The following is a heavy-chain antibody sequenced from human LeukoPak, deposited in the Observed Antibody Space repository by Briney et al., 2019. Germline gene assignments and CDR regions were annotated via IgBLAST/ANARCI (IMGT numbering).Heavy chain of an antibody. CDR2: IYYSGST. J-gene: IGHJ4*02. Sequence: SETLSLTCTVSGGSISSSSYYWGWIRQPPGKGLEWIGSIYYSGSTYYNPSLKSRVTISVDTSKNQFSLKLTSVTAADTAVYFCARDEGVLRFLEYWGQGIQVTVSS. D-gene: IGHD3-3*01. V-gene: IGHV4-39*07. CDR1: GGSISSSSYY. CDR3: ARDEGVLRFLEY.